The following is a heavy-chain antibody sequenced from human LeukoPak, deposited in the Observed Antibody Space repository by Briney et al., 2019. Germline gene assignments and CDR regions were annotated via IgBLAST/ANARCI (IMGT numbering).Heavy chain of an antibody. J-gene: IGHJ3*01. D-gene: IGHD3-22*01. CDR1: GFTVSSNY. V-gene: IGHV3-66*01. CDR3: ARSLYSDSGGYYSDAFHV. CDR2: IFSDGST. Sequence: GGSLRLSCAASGFTVSSNYMNWVRQAPGKGLQWVSIIFSDGSTYYAGSVKGRFTISRDNSKNTLHLQTNSLRAEDTAVYYCARSLYSDSGGYYSDAFHVWGQGTMVTVSS.